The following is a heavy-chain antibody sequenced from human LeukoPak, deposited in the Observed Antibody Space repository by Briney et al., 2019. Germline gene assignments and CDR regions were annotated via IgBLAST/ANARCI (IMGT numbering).Heavy chain of an antibody. J-gene: IGHJ4*02. Sequence: ASVKVSCKASGYTFTSYGTSWVRQAPGQGLEWMGWISAYNGNTSYAQKFQGRVTMTRDMSTSTVYMELSSLRSEDTAVYYCARAAGSLDYWGQGTLVTVSS. V-gene: IGHV1-18*01. CDR2: ISAYNGNT. CDR3: ARAAGSLDY. D-gene: IGHD3-10*01. CDR1: GYTFTSYG.